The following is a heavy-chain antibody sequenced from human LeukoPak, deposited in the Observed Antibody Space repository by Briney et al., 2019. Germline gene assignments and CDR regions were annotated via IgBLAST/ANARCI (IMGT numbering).Heavy chain of an antibody. J-gene: IGHJ4*02. Sequence: GGSLRLSCVASGFTSSSYWMSWVRQAPGKGLERVANIQQGGSAKYYVDSVKGRFTISRDDAKNSLYLQMDSLRAEDTAVYFCARIRGDGSTFEYWGRGTLVTVSS. CDR2: IQQGGSAK. D-gene: IGHD5-24*01. CDR3: ARIRGDGSTFEY. CDR1: GFTSSSYW. V-gene: IGHV3-7*01.